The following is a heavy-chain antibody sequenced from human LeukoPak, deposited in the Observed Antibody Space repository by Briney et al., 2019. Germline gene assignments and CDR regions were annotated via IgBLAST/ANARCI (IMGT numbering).Heavy chain of an antibody. V-gene: IGHV4-30-2*01. CDR2: IYHSGST. Sequence: SETLSLTCAVSGGSISSGGYSWSWIRQPPGKGLEWIGYIYHSGSTYYNPSLKSRVTISVDRSKNQFSLKLSSVTTADTAVYYCARDLDYWGQGTLVTVSS. CDR3: ARDLDY. J-gene: IGHJ4*02. CDR1: GGSISSGGYS.